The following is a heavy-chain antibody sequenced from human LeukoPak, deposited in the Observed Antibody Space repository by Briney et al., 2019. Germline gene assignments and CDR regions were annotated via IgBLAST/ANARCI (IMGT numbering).Heavy chain of an antibody. CDR3: ASGGTFGGVIVIPGYYYYYMDV. J-gene: IGHJ6*03. V-gene: IGHV1-69*01. D-gene: IGHD3-16*02. CDR2: IIPIFGTA. CDR1: GGTFSSYA. Sequence: GASVKVSCKASGGTFSSYAISWVRQAPGQGLEWMGGIIPIFGTANYAQKFQGRVTITADESTSTAYMELSSLRSEDTAVYYCASGGTFGGVIVIPGYYYYYMDVWGKGTTVTISS.